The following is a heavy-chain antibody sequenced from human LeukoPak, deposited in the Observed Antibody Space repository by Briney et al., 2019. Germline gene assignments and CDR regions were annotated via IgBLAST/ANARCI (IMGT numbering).Heavy chain of an antibody. J-gene: IGHJ4*02. CDR2: ISAYNGNT. D-gene: IGHD3-10*01. Sequence: ASVKVSCKASGYTFTSYGISWVRQAPGQGLEWMGWISAYNGNTNYAQKLQGRVTMTTDTSTSTAYMVLRSLRSDDTAVYYCARDRAVLLWFGELLHYWGQGTLVTVSS. CDR1: GYTFTSYG. CDR3: ARDRAVLLWFGELLHY. V-gene: IGHV1-18*01.